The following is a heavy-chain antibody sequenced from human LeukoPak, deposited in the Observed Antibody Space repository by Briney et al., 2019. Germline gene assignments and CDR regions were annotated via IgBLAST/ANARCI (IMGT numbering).Heavy chain of an antibody. CDR1: GYTLTELS. V-gene: IGHV1-24*01. CDR2: FDPEDGET. CDR3: ATDILTGYYPLDY. J-gene: IGHJ4*02. Sequence: ASVKVSCKVSGYTLTELSMHWVRQAPGKGLEWMGSFDPEDGETIYAQKFQGRVTMTEDTSTDTAYMELSSLRSEDTAVYYCATDILTGYYPLDYWGQGTLVTVSS. D-gene: IGHD3-9*01.